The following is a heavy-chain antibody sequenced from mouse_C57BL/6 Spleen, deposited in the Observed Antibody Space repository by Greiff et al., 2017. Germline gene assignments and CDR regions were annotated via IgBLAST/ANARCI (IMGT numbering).Heavy chain of an antibody. CDR1: GYTFTSYW. CDR3: ARWGIYYGSSYAMDY. J-gene: IGHJ4*01. V-gene: IGHV1-61*01. CDR2: IYPSDSET. Sequence: QVQLQQPGAELVRPGSSVKLSCKASGYTFTSYWMDWVKQRPGQGLEWIGNIYPSDSETHYNQKFKDKATLTVDKSSSTAYMQLSSLTSEDSAVYYCARWGIYYGSSYAMDYWGQGTSVTVSS. D-gene: IGHD1-1*01.